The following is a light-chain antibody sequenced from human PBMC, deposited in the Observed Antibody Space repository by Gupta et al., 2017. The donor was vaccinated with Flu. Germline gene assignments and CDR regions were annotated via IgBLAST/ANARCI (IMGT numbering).Light chain of an antibody. J-gene: IGLJ1*01. CDR1: SSDIGRYNY. Sequence: GSSSDIGRYNYVSWYQQHPGKAPKLIITDVNNRPSGISNRFSASKSVNTASLTISGLQTEDEADDYCSSYTSNNRLVYVFGTGTKVTVL. V-gene: IGLV2-14*03. CDR3: SSYTSNNRLVYV. CDR2: DVN.